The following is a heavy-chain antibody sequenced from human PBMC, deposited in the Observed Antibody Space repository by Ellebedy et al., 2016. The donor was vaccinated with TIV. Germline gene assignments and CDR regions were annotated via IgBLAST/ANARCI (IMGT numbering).Heavy chain of an antibody. D-gene: IGHD3-3*02. J-gene: IGHJ1*01. CDR1: EYTFSDYW. V-gene: IGHV3-74*01. CDR2: INGCGTSI. CDR3: ARDEEEASIEYFQY. Sequence: GESLKIPCVGSEYTFSDYWMHWIRQVPGKGLQWVSRINGCGTSIKHAESVKGRFTISRDNSRKTLYLLMNSLTVEDTAVYYCARDEEEASIEYFQYWGQGTLVTVSP.